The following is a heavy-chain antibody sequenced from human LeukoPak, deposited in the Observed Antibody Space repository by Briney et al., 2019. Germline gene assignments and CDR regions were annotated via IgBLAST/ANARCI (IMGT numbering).Heavy chain of an antibody. D-gene: IGHD3-10*02. CDR2: INPSGGST. Sequence: AXXXVSCKASGYTFTSYYMHWVRQAPGQGLEWMGIINPSGGSTNYAQKFQGRVTINTDESTSTAYMELSSLRSEDTAVYYCASILSSGSYPWGQGTLVTVSS. J-gene: IGHJ4*02. CDR3: ASILSSGSYP. V-gene: IGHV1-46*01. CDR1: GYTFTSYY.